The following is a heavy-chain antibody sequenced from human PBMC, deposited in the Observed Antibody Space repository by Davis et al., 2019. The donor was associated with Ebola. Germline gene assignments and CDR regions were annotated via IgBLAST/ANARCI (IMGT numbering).Heavy chain of an antibody. CDR2: ISSSADIT. J-gene: IGHJ4*02. Sequence: PGGSLRLSCAASGFSFSTYVMTWVRQAPEKGLEWVSAISSSADITYYADSVKGRFTISRDNAKNSLHLQMNSLTAEDTAVYYCTRDGTRDSLVYWGQGTLVTVSS. CDR1: GFSFSTYV. V-gene: IGHV3-23*01. D-gene: IGHD1-1*01. CDR3: TRDGTRDSLVY.